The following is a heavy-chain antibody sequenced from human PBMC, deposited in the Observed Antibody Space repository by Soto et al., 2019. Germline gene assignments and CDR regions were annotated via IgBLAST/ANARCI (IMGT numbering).Heavy chain of an antibody. Sequence: QAKLVQSGAEVKKPGSSVKVSCKASGGTFGSYAISWVRQAPGQGLEWMGGIIPIPGTTNYAQKFQGRVTIAADESTSTAYMELSSLRSEDTAVYYCARSQGSSTSLEIYYYYYYGMDVWGQGTTVTVSS. CDR1: GGTFGSYA. CDR3: ARSQGSSTSLEIYYYYYYGMDV. CDR2: IIPIPGTT. J-gene: IGHJ6*02. V-gene: IGHV1-69*01. D-gene: IGHD2-2*01.